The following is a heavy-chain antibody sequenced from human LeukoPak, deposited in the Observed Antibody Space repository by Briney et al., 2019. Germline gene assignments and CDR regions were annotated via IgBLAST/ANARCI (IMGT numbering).Heavy chain of an antibody. CDR2: IYYSGST. J-gene: IGHJ4*02. D-gene: IGHD6-19*01. CDR1: GGSISSSSYY. CDR3: ARGVNQWLVTRWYFDY. V-gene: IGHV4-39*02. Sequence: SETLSLTCTVSGGSISSSSYYWGWIRQPPGKGLEWIGSIYYSGSTYYNPSLKSRVTISVDTSNSQFSLTLYSVTAADTAVYYCARGVNQWLVTRWYFDYWGQGTLVTVSS.